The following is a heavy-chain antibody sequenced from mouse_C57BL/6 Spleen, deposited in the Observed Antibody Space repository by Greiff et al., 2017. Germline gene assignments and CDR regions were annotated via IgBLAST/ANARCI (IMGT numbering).Heavy chain of an antibody. V-gene: IGHV5-4*01. CDR3: ARDEDYGSSPWFAY. J-gene: IGHJ3*01. CDR1: GFTFSSYA. D-gene: IGHD1-1*01. Sequence: EVMLVESGGGLVKPGGSLKLSCAASGFTFSSYAMSWVRQTPEKRLEWVATISDGGSYTYYPDNVKGRFTISRDNAKNNLYLQMSHLKSEDTAMYYCARDEDYGSSPWFAYWGQGTLVTVSA. CDR2: ISDGGSYT.